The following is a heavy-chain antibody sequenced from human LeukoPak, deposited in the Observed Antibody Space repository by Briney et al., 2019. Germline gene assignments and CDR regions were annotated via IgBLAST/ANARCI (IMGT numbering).Heavy chain of an antibody. D-gene: IGHD3-10*01. Sequence: SETLSLTCAVYGGSFSGYYWSWIRQPPGKGLEWIGEINHSGSTNYNPSLKSRVTISVDTSKNQFSLKLSSVTAADTAVYYCARVEGFGESPRLDPWGQGTLVTVSS. V-gene: IGHV4-34*01. CDR3: ARVEGFGESPRLDP. J-gene: IGHJ5*02. CDR1: GGSFSGYY. CDR2: INHSGST.